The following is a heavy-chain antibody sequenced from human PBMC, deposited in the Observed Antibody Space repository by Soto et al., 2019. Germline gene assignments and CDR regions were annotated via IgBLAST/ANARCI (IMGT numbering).Heavy chain of an antibody. V-gene: IGHV1-18*01. Sequence: EASVKVSCKASGYTFTSYGISWVRQAPGQGLEWMGWISAYNGNTNYAQKLQGRVTMTTDTSTSTAYMELRSLRSDDTAVYYCARVTTVTLTRYNWFDPWGQGTLVTVSS. CDR3: ARVTTVTLTRYNWFDP. CDR2: ISAYNGNT. J-gene: IGHJ5*02. CDR1: GYTFTSYG. D-gene: IGHD4-4*01.